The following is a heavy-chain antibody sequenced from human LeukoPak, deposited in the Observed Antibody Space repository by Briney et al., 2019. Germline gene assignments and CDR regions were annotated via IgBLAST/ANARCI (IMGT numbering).Heavy chain of an antibody. Sequence: SETLSLTCTVSGGSISSYYWSWIRQPPGKGLEWIGYLSKSGNTNYSPSLKSRVTIFGDTSKNQFFLKLSSVTVADTAVYYCARARYVNSFYAFDIWGQRTLVTVSS. CDR3: ARARYVNSFYAFDI. CDR1: GGSISSYY. D-gene: IGHD3-9*01. J-gene: IGHJ3*02. V-gene: IGHV4-59*01. CDR2: LSKSGNT.